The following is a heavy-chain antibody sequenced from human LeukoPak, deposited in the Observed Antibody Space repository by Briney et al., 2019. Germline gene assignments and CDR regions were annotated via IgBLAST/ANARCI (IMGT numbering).Heavy chain of an antibody. D-gene: IGHD5-12*01. CDR3: ARDSGRRYYMDV. CDR2: IYYSGST. V-gene: IGHV4-59*01. Sequence: SETLSLTCTVSGGSISSYYWSWIRQPPGKGLEWIGYIYYSGSTNYNPSLKSRVTISVDTSKNRFSLKLSSVTAADTAVYYCARDSGRRYYMDVWGKGTTVTVSS. CDR1: GGSISSYY. J-gene: IGHJ6*03.